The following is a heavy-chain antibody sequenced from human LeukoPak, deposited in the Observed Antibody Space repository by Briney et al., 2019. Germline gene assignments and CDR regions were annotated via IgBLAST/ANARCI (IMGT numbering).Heavy chain of an antibody. V-gene: IGHV3-21*01. CDR2: ISSSSSYI. CDR1: GFTFSSYS. J-gene: IGHJ6*03. D-gene: IGHD2-2*01. Sequence: GGSLRLSCAASGFTFSSYSMNWVRQAPGKGLEWVSSISSSSSYIYYADSVKGRFTISRDNAKNSLYLQMNSLRAEDTAVYYCARDPTDIVVEPWPVRPYYYMDVWGKGTTVTVSS. CDR3: ARDPTDIVVEPWPVRPYYYMDV.